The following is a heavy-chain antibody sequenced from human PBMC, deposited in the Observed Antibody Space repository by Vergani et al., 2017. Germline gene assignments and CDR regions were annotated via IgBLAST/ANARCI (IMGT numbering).Heavy chain of an antibody. J-gene: IGHJ2*01. Sequence: QVQLQESGPGLVKPSQTLSLTCTVSGGSISSGSYYWSWIRQPAGKGLEWIGRIYTSGSTTYNPSLKSRVTISVDTSKNQFSLKLSSVTAADTAVYYCARDLYSSSSNWYFDLWGRGTLVTVSS. D-gene: IGHD6-6*01. CDR2: IYTSGST. V-gene: IGHV4-61*02. CDR1: GGSISSGSYY. CDR3: ARDLYSSSSNWYFDL.